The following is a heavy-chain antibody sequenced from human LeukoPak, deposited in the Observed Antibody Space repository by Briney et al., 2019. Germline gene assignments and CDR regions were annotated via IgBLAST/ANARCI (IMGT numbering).Heavy chain of an antibody. J-gene: IGHJ6*03. CDR1: GGSISSGSYD. Sequence: SQTLSLTCTVSGGSISSGSYDWSWIRQPAGKGLEWIGRIYTSGSTNYNPSLKSRVTISVDTSKNQFSLKLSSVTAADTAVYYCAREAVVFTAFYYYYYMDVWGKGTTVTVSS. CDR2: IYTSGST. CDR3: AREAVVFTAFYYYYYMDV. D-gene: IGHD6-19*01. V-gene: IGHV4-61*02.